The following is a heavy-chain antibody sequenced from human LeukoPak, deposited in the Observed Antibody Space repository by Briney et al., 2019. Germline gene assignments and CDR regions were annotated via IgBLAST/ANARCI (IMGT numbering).Heavy chain of an antibody. Sequence: PGRSLRLSCAASGFTFSSYAMHWVRQAPGKGLEWVAVISYDGSNKYYADSVKGRFTISRDNSKNTLYLQMNSLRAEDTAVYYCARAQKWELQPVIWGQGTMVTVSS. J-gene: IGHJ3*02. D-gene: IGHD1-26*01. CDR1: GFTFSSYA. CDR3: ARAQKWELQPVI. V-gene: IGHV3-30-3*01. CDR2: ISYDGSNK.